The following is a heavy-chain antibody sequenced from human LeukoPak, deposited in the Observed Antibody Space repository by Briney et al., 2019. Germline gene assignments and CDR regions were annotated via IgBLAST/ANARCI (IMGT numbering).Heavy chain of an antibody. D-gene: IGHD3-10*01. Sequence: GSLRLSCAASGFTFSSYGMSWVRQPPGKGLEWIGEINHSGSTNYNPSLKSRVTISVDTSKNQFSLKLSSVTAADTAVYYCARGPGKASFDYWGQGTLVTVSS. CDR3: ARGPGKASFDY. CDR1: GFTFSSYG. J-gene: IGHJ4*02. CDR2: INHSGST. V-gene: IGHV4-34*01.